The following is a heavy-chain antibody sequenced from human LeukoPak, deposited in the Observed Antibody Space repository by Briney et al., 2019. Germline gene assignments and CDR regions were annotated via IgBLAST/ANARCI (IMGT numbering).Heavy chain of an antibody. J-gene: IGHJ4*02. Sequence: SETLSLTCTVSGGSISSYYWSWIRQPPGKGLEWIGYIYYSGSTNYNPSLKSRVTISVDTSKNQFSLKLSSVTAADTAVYYCARGGPNQYYYDSSGYYPEDYWGQGTLVTVSS. D-gene: IGHD3-22*01. CDR2: IYYSGST. CDR3: ARGGPNQYYYDSSGYYPEDY. CDR1: GGSISSYY. V-gene: IGHV4-59*01.